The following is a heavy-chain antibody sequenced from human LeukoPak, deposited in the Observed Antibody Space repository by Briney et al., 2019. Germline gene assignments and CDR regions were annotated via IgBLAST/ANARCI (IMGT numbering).Heavy chain of an antibody. J-gene: IGHJ6*02. CDR3: AKDRVRGSGSYEDDYYYGMDV. Sequence: PGGSLRLSCAASGFTFDDYAMHWVRQAPGKGLEWVSGISWNSGSIGYADSVKGRFTNSRDNAKNSLYLQMNSLRAEDTALYYCAKDRVRGSGSYEDDYYYGMDVWGQGTTVTVSS. CDR2: ISWNSGSI. CDR1: GFTFDDYA. V-gene: IGHV3-9*01. D-gene: IGHD1-26*01.